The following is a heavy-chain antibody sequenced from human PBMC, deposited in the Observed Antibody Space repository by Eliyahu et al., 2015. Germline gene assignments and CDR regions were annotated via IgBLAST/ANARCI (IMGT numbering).Heavy chain of an antibody. CDR1: GFTFSSYG. CDR2: IWYDGSNK. D-gene: IGHD5-18*01. CDR3: ARGHGYTYGSRGVYYYYGMDV. V-gene: IGHV3-33*01. J-gene: IGHJ6*02. Sequence: VQPGRSLRLSCAASGFTFSSYGIHWVRQAPGKGLEWVAVIWYDGSNKYYADSVKGRFTISGDNSKNTLYLQMNSLRAEDTAVFYCARGHGYTYGSRGVYYYYGMDVWGQGTTVTVSS.